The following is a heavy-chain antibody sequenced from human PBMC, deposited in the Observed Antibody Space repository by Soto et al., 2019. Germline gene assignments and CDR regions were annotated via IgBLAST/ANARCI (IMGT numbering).Heavy chain of an antibody. V-gene: IGHV3-30-3*01. CDR3: AREAAAGTVTDY. CDR1: GFTFSSYA. D-gene: IGHD6-13*01. J-gene: IGHJ4*02. CDR2: ISYDGSNK. Sequence: QVQLVESGGGVVQPGRSLRLSCAASGFTFSSYAMHWVRQAPGKGLEWVAVISYDGSNKYYADSVKGRFTISRDNSKNTLYLQMNSLRAEDTAVYYCAREAAAGTVTDYWGQGTLVTVSS.